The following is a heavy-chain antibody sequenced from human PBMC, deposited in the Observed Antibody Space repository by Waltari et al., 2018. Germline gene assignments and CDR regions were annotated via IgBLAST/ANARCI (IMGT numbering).Heavy chain of an antibody. Sequence: QVQLQQWGAGLLKPSETLSLTCAVYGGSFSGYYWSWIRQPPGKGLEWIGEINHSGSTTYNPSLKSRVTISVDTSKNQFSLKLSSVTAADTAVYYCARGRGVAVAGFDYWGQGTLVTVSS. CDR1: GGSFSGYY. CDR3: ARGRGVAVAGFDY. CDR2: INHSGST. J-gene: IGHJ4*02. V-gene: IGHV4-34*01. D-gene: IGHD6-19*01.